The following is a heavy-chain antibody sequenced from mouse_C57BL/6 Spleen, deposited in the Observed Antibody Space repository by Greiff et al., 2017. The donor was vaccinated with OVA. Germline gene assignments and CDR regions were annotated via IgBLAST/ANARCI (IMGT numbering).Heavy chain of an antibody. D-gene: IGHD2-5*01. CDR3: ARRSNYDAMDY. CDR1: GFTFSSYT. Sequence: DVKLVESGGGLVKPGGSLKLSCAASGFTFSSYTMSWVRQTPEKRLEWVATISGGGGNTYYPDSVKGRFTISRDNAKNTLYLQMSSLRSEDTALYYCARRSNYDAMDYWGQGTSVTVSS. CDR2: ISGGGGNT. V-gene: IGHV5-9*01. J-gene: IGHJ4*01.